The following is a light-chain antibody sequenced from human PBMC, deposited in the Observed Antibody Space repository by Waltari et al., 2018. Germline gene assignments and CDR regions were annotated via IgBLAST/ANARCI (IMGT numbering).Light chain of an antibody. CDR3: QQLETYPLT. CDR2: VAS. V-gene: IGKV1-9*01. Sequence: DIQLTQSPSFLSASLGDRVTITCLASQDIIIYLAWYQQKPGKAPNLLISVASTLQVGVPARFSDSGSGTEFFLTIVSLQPEDFATYFCQQLETYPLTFGGGTKVEIK. CDR1: QDIIIY. J-gene: IGKJ4*01.